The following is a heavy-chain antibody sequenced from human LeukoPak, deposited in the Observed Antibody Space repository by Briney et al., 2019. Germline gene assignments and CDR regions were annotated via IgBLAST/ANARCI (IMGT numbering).Heavy chain of an antibody. CDR1: GFSISSGYY. V-gene: IGHV4-38-2*01. CDR2: IYHSGRT. CDR3: ARHTFGFDP. Sequence: SETLSLTCAVSGFSISSGYYWGWIRQPPGKGLEWIGSIYHSGRTYYNPSLKSRVTISVDTSKKEFSLKLSPITAADTAVYYCARHTFGFDPWGQGTLVYVSS. D-gene: IGHD2-2*02. J-gene: IGHJ5*02.